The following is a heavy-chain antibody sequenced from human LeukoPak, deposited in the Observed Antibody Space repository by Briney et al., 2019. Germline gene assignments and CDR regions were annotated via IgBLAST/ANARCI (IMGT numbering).Heavy chain of an antibody. J-gene: IGHJ6*03. CDR1: GFTFSSYG. V-gene: IGHV3-30*02. Sequence: GGSLRLSCAASGFTFSSYGMHWVRQAPGKGLEWVAYIVYDGRNKYYADSVRGRFTMSRDNSKNTLYLQMNSLTGEDTAVYYCARAVAPSPYYSYMDVWGKGTTVIISS. CDR3: ARAVAPSPYYSYMDV. CDR2: IVYDGRNK. D-gene: IGHD6-19*01.